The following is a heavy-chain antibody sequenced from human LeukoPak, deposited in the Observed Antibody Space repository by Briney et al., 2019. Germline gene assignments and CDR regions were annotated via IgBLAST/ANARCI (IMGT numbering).Heavy chain of an antibody. D-gene: IGHD6-19*01. CDR2: IYPADSDT. CDR1: GYSFTNYW. J-gene: IGHJ4*02. CDR3: ARYTSGWFMQDY. V-gene: IGHV5-51*01. Sequence: GESLKISCKGSGYSFTNYWIAWVRQMPGKVLEWMGIIYPADSDTRYSPSFQGQVTISADKSISTAYLQWSSLKASDTAIYYCARYTSGWFMQDYWGQGTLVTVSS.